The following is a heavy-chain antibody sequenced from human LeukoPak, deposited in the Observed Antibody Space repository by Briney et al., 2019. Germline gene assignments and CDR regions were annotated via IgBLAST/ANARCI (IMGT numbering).Heavy chain of an antibody. D-gene: IGHD3-9*01. CDR2: IFYSGST. Sequence: SETLSLICTVSGASINSDTSYWAWIRQPPGKGLEWVGNIFYSGSTSYKPSLKSRVTISVDTSKNQFSLKLSSVTAADTAVYYCARSSLEYYDILTGFHEWGQGTLVTVSS. J-gene: IGHJ1*01. CDR1: GASINSDTSY. V-gene: IGHV4-39*07. CDR3: ARSSLEYYDILTGFHE.